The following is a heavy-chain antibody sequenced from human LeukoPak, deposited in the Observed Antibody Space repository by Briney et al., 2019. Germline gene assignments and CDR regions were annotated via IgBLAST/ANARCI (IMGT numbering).Heavy chain of an antibody. Sequence: GASVKVSCKASGYTFTSYAMNWVRQATGQGLEWMGWMNPNSGNTGYAQKFQGRVTMTRNTSISTAYMELSSLRSEDTAVYYCARGVRDFWSGYLGNNWFDPWGQGTLVTVSS. D-gene: IGHD3-3*01. CDR2: MNPNSGNT. CDR1: GYTFTSYA. V-gene: IGHV1-8*02. J-gene: IGHJ5*02. CDR3: ARGVRDFWSGYLGNNWFDP.